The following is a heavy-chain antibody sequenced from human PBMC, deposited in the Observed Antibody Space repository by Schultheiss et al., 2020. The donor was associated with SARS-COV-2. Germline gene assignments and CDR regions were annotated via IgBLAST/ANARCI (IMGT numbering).Heavy chain of an antibody. CDR3: ARYMISFGGIIVSGFDY. J-gene: IGHJ4*02. D-gene: IGHD3-16*02. Sequence: GGSLRLSCAASGFTFSSYSMIWVRQAPGKGLEWVSSISSSTGYIFYADSMKGRFTIYRDNAKNSLYLQMNSLRAEDTAVYYCARYMISFGGIIVSGFDYWGQGALVTVSS. V-gene: IGHV3-21*01. CDR1: GFTFSSYS. CDR2: ISSSTGYI.